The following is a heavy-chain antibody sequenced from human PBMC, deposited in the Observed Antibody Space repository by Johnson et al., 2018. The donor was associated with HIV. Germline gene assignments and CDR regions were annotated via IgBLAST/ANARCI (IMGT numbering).Heavy chain of an antibody. CDR1: GFNFDDYT. D-gene: IGHD3-3*01. CDR2: ISHDGSHK. CDR3: AKGPILDDGFDI. V-gene: IGHV3-30*18. Sequence: QVQLVESGGAVVQPGGSLRLSCAASGFNFDDYTMHWVRQVPGKGLEWVAVISHDGSHKYYADSVKGRFSLSRDNSKNTLYLQMNSLRAEDTAVYYCAKGPILDDGFDIWGQGTMVTVSS. J-gene: IGHJ3*02.